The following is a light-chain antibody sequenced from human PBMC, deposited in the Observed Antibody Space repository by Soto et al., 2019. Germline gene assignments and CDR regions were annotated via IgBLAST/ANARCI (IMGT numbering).Light chain of an antibody. CDR1: QSVRTK. V-gene: IGKV3-15*01. Sequence: EIVMTQSPDTLYVSPGAGATLSCRASQSVRTKLAWYQQKAGQAPRLLIYGASTRATGIPARFSGSGSGTEFTLIIISLQAEDFAVYYGQQYNNWPRTFGQGTKVDSK. CDR2: GAS. CDR3: QQYNNWPRT. J-gene: IGKJ1*01.